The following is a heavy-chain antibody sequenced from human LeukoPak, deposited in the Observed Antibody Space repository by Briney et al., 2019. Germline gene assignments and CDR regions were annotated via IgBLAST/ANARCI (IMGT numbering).Heavy chain of an antibody. CDR3: AVKEADTAMVIPGMDV. Sequence: PGESLKISCKGSGYCFTSYWISWVRQMPGKGLEWMGRIDPSDSYTNYSPSFQGHVTISADKSISTAYLQWSSLKASDTAMYYCAVKEADTAMVIPGMDVWGQGTTVTVSS. CDR2: IDPSDSYT. CDR1: GYCFTSYW. V-gene: IGHV5-10-1*01. J-gene: IGHJ6*02. D-gene: IGHD5-18*01.